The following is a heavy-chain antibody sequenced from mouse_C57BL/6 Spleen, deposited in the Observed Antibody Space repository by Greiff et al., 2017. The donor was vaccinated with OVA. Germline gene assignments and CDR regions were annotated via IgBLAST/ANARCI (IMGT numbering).Heavy chain of an antibody. J-gene: IGHJ2*01. CDR1: GYTFTDYY. CDR2: INPNTGGT. V-gene: IGHV1-26*01. CDR3: ARETPLDY. Sequence: EVQLQQSGPELVKPGASVKISCKASGYTFTDYYMNWVKQSHGKSLEWIGDINPNTGGTSYNQKFKGKATLTVDKSSSTAYMELRSLTSDDSAVYYCARETPLDYWGQGTTLTVSS.